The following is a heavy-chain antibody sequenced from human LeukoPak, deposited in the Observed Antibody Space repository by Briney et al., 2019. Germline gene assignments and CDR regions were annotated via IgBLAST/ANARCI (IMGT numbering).Heavy chain of an antibody. CDR3: ARRNDFDI. J-gene: IGHJ3*02. V-gene: IGHV4-59*08. Sequence: SETLSLTCTVSGGSISGDHWNWIRQPPGKGLEWIGYIYYSGNTNYNPSLKSRVTISVDTSKNQFSLKLRSVTAADTAVYYCARRNDFDIWGQGTMVTVSS. CDR2: IYYSGNT. CDR1: GGSISGDH.